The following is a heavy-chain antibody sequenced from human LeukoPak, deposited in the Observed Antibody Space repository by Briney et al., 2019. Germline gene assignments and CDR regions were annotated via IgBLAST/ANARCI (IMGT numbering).Heavy chain of an antibody. J-gene: IGHJ4*02. CDR2: ISYDGSNK. CDR3: AKGGEGSWLNPFDY. D-gene: IGHD6-13*01. V-gene: IGHV3-30*04. CDR1: GFTFSSYA. Sequence: GGSLRLSCAASGFTFSSYAMHWVRQAPGKGLEWVAVISYDGSNKYYADSVKGRFTISRDNSKNTLYLQMNSLRAEDTAVYYCAKGGEGSWLNPFDYWGQGTLVTVSS.